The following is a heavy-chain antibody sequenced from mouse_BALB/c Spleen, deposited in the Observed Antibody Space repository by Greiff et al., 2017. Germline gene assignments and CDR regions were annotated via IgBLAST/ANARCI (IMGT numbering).Heavy chain of an antibody. Sequence: EVQLQESGAELVKPGASVQLSCTASGFNIKDTYMHWVKQRPEQGLEWIGRIDPANGNTKYDPKFQGKATITADTSSNTAYLQLSSLTSEDTAVYYCARVTTVAYFDYWGQGTTLTVSS. J-gene: IGHJ2*01. V-gene: IGHV14-3*02. CDR3: ARVTTVAYFDY. CDR2: IDPANGNT. CDR1: GFNIKDTY. D-gene: IGHD1-1*01.